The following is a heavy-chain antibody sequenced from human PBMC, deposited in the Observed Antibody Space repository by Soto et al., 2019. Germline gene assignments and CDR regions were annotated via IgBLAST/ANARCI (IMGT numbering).Heavy chain of an antibody. D-gene: IGHD3-10*01. Sequence: EVQLLESGGGLVEPGGSLRLSCTASGFSFSSYAMTWVRQAPGKGLEWVSSTTDDGGRTFYADSVKGRFTISRDNSNTGLDLQMSGLRAEDTALYDWAEGGGFGTGAYYNVAYWGQGTLVTVSS. CDR3: AEGGGFGTGAYYNVAY. CDR2: TTDDGGRT. CDR1: GFSFSSYA. J-gene: IGHJ4*02. V-gene: IGHV3-23*01.